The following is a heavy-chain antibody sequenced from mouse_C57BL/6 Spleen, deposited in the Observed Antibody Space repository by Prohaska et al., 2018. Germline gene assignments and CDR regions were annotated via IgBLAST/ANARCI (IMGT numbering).Heavy chain of an antibody. J-gene: IGHJ3*01. CDR1: GFTFSDYG. Sequence: EVQLVESGGGLVKPGGSLKLSCAASGFTFSDYGMHWVRQAPEQGLVWVAYISSCSSTIYYADTVKGRFTISRDNAKNTLFLQRTSLRSEDTAMYYCARPNGSGLAWFAYWGQGTLVTVSA. CDR3: ARPNGSGLAWFAY. CDR2: ISSCSSTI. D-gene: IGHD1-1*01. V-gene: IGHV5-17*01.